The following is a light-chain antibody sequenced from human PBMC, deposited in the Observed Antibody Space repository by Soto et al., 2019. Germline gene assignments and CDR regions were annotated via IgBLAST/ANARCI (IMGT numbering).Light chain of an antibody. CDR2: GAS. Sequence: EIVLTQSPGTLSLSPGESATLSCRASQYVTGSYLAWYQQKPGQAPRLLIYGASIRATGIPDRFSGSGSGTDFTLTISRLEPEDFAMYYCQQCGGSPTFGQGTKVDIK. J-gene: IGKJ1*01. CDR3: QQCGGSPT. V-gene: IGKV3-20*01. CDR1: QYVTGSY.